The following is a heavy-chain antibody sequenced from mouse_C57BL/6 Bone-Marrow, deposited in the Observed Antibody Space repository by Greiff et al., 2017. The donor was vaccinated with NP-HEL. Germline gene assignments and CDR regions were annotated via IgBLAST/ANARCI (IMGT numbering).Heavy chain of an antibody. D-gene: IGHD2-12*01. V-gene: IGHV1-26*01. CDR2: LNPNYGGT. CDR1: GYTFTDYY. CDR3: AINCYVPYYAMDY. Sequence: EVQLQQSGPELVKPGASVKISCKASGYTFTDYYMNWVKQSHGKSLEWIGDLNPNYGGTSYNQKFKGKATLTVDKSSSTAYMELRSLTSEDSAVYYCAINCYVPYYAMDYWGQGTSVTVSS. J-gene: IGHJ4*01.